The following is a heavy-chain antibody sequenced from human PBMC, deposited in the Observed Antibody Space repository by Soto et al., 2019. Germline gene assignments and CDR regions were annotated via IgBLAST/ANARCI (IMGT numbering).Heavy chain of an antibody. V-gene: IGHV4-59*01. CDR3: ARDLGSRLDY. J-gene: IGHJ4*02. Sequence: SETLSLTCTVSGGSISSYYWSWIRQPPGKGLEWIGYIYYSGSTNYNPSLKSRVTISVDTSKNQFSLKLSSVTTADTAVYYCARDLGSRLDYWGQGTLVTVS. CDR2: IYYSGST. CDR1: GGSISSYY. D-gene: IGHD2-15*01.